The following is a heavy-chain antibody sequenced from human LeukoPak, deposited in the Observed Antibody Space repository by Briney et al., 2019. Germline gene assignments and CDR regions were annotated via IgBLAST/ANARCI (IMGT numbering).Heavy chain of an antibody. Sequence: QPGGSLRLSCAASGFTFSSYAMHWVRQAPGKGLEWVAVISYDGSNKYYADSVKGRFTISRDNSKNTLYLQMNSLRAEDTAVYYCARGSRGGPLGIWGQGTLVTVSS. J-gene: IGHJ4*02. V-gene: IGHV3-30*04. CDR3: ARGSRGGPLGI. D-gene: IGHD1-14*01. CDR1: GFTFSSYA. CDR2: ISYDGSNK.